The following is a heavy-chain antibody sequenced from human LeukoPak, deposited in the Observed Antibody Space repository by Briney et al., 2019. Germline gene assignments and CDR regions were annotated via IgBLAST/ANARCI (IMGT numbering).Heavy chain of an antibody. Sequence: GGTLRLSCAASGFTFDDYAMHWVRQAPGKGLEWVSGISWNSGSIGYADSVKGRFTISRDNAKNSLYLQMNSLRAEDTALYYCAKDILSGYYDSSGLGAFDIWGQGTMVTVSS. CDR3: AKDILSGYYDSSGLGAFDI. J-gene: IGHJ3*02. D-gene: IGHD3-22*01. V-gene: IGHV3-9*01. CDR1: GFTFDDYA. CDR2: ISWNSGSI.